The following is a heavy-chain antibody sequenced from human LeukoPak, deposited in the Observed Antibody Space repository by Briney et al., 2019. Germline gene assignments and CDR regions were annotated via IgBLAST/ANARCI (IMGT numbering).Heavy chain of an antibody. Sequence: GGSLRLSCAASGFTFSTYSMNWVRQAPGKGLEWVASIKQDGSEKYYVDSVKGRFTISRDNAKNSLYLQMNSLRAEDTALYYCARAPGEGWFDPWGQGTLVTVSS. CDR1: GFTFSTYS. CDR3: ARAPGEGWFDP. CDR2: IKQDGSEK. V-gene: IGHV3-7*01. J-gene: IGHJ5*02. D-gene: IGHD4-17*01.